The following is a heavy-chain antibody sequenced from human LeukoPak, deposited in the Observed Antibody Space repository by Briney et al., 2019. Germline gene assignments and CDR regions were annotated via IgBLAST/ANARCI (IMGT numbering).Heavy chain of an antibody. V-gene: IGHV3-48*01. Sequence: GXTFXXYSMNXVRQAPGKXLEWVSYISSSSSTIYYADSVKGRFTISRDNAKNSLYLQMNSLRAEDTAVYYCARDGSGYSYALWGQGTLVTVSS. J-gene: IGHJ4*02. CDR3: ARDGSGYSYAL. CDR1: GXTFXXYS. CDR2: ISSSSSTI. D-gene: IGHD5-18*01.